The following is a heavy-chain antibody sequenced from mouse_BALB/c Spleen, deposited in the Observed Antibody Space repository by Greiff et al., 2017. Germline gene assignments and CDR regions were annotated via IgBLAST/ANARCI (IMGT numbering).Heavy chain of an antibody. CDR3: AREGELGDV. V-gene: IGHV1-87*01. CDR2: IYPGDGDT. J-gene: IGHJ1*01. Sequence: QVQLKESGAELARPGASVKLSCKASGYTFTSYWMQWVKQRPGQGLEWIGAIYPGDGDTRYTQKFKGKATLTADKSSSTAYMQLSSLASEDSAVYYCAREGELGDVWGAGTTVTVSS. CDR1: GYTFTSYW.